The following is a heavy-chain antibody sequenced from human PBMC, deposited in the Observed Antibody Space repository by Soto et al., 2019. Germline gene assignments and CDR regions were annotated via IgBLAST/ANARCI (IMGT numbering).Heavy chain of an antibody. V-gene: IGHV3-66*01. D-gene: IGHD6-19*01. Sequence: LRLSCAASGFTVSSNYMNWVRQAPGKGLEWVSIIYSGDSTYYADSVKGRFTISRDNSKNTLYLQMNSLRAEDTAVYYCARSWAVAGSYDYWGQGTLVTVSS. CDR3: ARSWAVAGSYDY. J-gene: IGHJ4*02. CDR2: IYSGDST. CDR1: GFTVSSNY.